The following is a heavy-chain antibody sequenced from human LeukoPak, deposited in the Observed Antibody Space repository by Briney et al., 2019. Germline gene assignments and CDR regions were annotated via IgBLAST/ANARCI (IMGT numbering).Heavy chain of an antibody. CDR2: ISESGGRT. D-gene: IGHD5-18*01. V-gene: IGHV3-23*01. J-gene: IGHJ4*02. Sequence: AGGSLGLSCAASGFTFSNYAMNWVRQAPGRGLEWVSPISESGGRTYYADSVKGRFTISRDNSKNTLYLQIDSLRAEDTAVYWCAKRGYNYGYGFDYWGQGILATVSS. CDR1: GFTFSNYA. CDR3: AKRGYNYGYGFDY.